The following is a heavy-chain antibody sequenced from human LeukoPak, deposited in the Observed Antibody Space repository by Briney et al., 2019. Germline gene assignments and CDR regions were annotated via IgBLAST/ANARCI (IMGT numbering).Heavy chain of an antibody. CDR2: ITGSSSYI. D-gene: IGHD1-1*01. V-gene: IGHV3-21*01. J-gene: IGHJ4*02. Sequence: TGGSLRLSCAASGFSFRSYSMDWVRQAPGKGLEWVSSITGSSSYISYADSVKGRFTISRDNAENSLFLQMNSLRPEDTAVYFCARDRLEGEETFDSWGQGTLVTVSS. CDR1: GFSFRSYS. CDR3: ARDRLEGEETFDS.